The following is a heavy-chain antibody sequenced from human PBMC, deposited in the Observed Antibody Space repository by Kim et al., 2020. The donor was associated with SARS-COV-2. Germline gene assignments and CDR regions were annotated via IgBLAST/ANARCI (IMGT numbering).Heavy chain of an antibody. D-gene: IGHD3-10*01. CDR2: IYYSGST. CDR3: ARLPRGWFQPHETPHFDY. Sequence: SETLSLTCTVSGVSISSNYWSWIRQPPGKGLEWIGYIYYSGSTNYNPSLKSRVTISVDTSKNQFFLKLSSVTAADTAVYYCARLPRGWFQPHETPHFDY. V-gene: IGHV4-59*08. CDR1: GVSISSNY. J-gene: IGHJ4*01.